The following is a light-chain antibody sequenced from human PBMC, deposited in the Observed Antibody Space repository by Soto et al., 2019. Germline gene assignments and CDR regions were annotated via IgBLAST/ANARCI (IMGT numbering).Light chain of an antibody. J-gene: IGLJ1*01. CDR3: SSFARTSTLV. CDR2: GVS. CDR1: SSDIGGHNY. V-gene: IGLV2-14*01. Sequence: QSVLTQPASVSGSPGQSITISCTGTSSDIGGHNYVSWYQHHPGKAPKLVIFGVSNRPSGVSSRFSGSKSGNTASLTISGLQAEDEADYYCSSFARTSTLVFGTGTNVTVL.